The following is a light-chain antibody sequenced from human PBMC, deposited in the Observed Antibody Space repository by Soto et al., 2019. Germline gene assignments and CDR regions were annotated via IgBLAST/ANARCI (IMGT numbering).Light chain of an antibody. CDR3: QQYYSDPIT. Sequence: DIVMTQSPDSLAVSLGERATINCKSSQSVLYSSNNKNYLAWFQQKPGQPPKVLIYWASTRESGVPDRFSGGGSGTDFTLTISSLQAEDVAVYYCQQYYSDPITFGQGTRLESK. CDR1: QSVLYSSNNKNY. CDR2: WAS. V-gene: IGKV4-1*01. J-gene: IGKJ5*01.